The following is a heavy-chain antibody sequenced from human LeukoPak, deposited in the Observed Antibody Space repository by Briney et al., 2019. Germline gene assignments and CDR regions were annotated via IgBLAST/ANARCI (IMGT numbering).Heavy chain of an antibody. D-gene: IGHD4-17*01. J-gene: IGHJ4*02. CDR1: GFTFSSYS. V-gene: IGHV3-21*01. Sequence: PGGSLRLSCAPSGFTFSSYSMNWVRQAPGKGREWVSSISSSSSYIYYADSVKGRFTISRDNVKNSLYLQMNSLRAEDTAVYYCARDDYGDYSGYYFDYWGQGTLVTVSS. CDR2: ISSSSSYI. CDR3: ARDDYGDYSGYYFDY.